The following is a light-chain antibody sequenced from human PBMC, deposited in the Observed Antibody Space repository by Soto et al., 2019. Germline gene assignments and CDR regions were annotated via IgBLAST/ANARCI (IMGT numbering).Light chain of an antibody. V-gene: IGKV3-20*01. Sequence: EIVLTQSPGTLSLSPGERATLSCRASQSVDRTYLTWYQQKPGQAPRLLIYGASGRATGIPDRFSGSGSGTDFTLTISRLEPEDFAVYYCQHYDSSRTFGQGTKVDIK. J-gene: IGKJ1*01. CDR2: GAS. CDR1: QSVDRTY. CDR3: QHYDSSRT.